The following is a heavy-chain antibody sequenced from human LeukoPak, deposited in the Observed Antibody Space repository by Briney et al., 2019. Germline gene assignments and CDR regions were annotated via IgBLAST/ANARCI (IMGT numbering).Heavy chain of an antibody. CDR1: GGSISSSSYY. CDR2: IYYSGST. D-gene: IGHD2-2*01. V-gene: IGHV4-39*07. J-gene: IGHJ4*02. Sequence: SETLSLTCTVSGGSISSSSYYWGWIRQPPGKGLEWIGSIYYSGSTYYNPSLKSRVTISVDTSKNQFSLKLSSVTAADTAVYYCAGRNCSSTSCYLDYWGQGTLVTVSS. CDR3: AGRNCSSTSCYLDY.